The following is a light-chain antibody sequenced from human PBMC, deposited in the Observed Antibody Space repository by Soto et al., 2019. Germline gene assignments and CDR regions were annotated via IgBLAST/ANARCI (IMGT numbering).Light chain of an antibody. Sequence: QSALTQPASVSGSPGQSITISCTGTSSDVGGFNSVSWYQLRPGTAPKLILYDVVDRPSGVSYRFSGSKSGNTASLTISGLQAADEADCFCSSYTSTMTNVFGSGTKLTVL. CDR2: DVV. V-gene: IGLV2-14*03. J-gene: IGLJ1*01. CDR1: SSDVGGFNS. CDR3: SSYTSTMTNV.